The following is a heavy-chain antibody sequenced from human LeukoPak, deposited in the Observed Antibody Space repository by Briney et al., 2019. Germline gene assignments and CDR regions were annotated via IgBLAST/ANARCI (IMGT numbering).Heavy chain of an antibody. Sequence: GGSLRLSCAASGFTFSSYAMSWVRQAPGKGLEWVSAISGSGGSTYYADSVKGRFTISRDNSKNTLYLQMNSLRAEDTAVYYCATRGRSGYYYGMDVWGPGTTVTVSS. CDR3: ATRGRSGYYYGMDV. J-gene: IGHJ6*02. CDR1: GFTFSSYA. V-gene: IGHV3-23*01. D-gene: IGHD1-26*01. CDR2: ISGSGGST.